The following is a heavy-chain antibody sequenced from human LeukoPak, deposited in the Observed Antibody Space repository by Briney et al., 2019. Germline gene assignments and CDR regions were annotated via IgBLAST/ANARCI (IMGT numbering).Heavy chain of an antibody. V-gene: IGHV3-11*01. Sequence: GGSLRLSCAASGFTFSSSWMAWVRQAPGKGLEWISYISSSDTTIYYEDSVKGRFTISRDNAKNSLYLQMNSLRAEDTAVYYCARLSDSRAFDYWGQGTLVTVSS. CDR2: ISSSDTTI. D-gene: IGHD3-22*01. J-gene: IGHJ4*02. CDR3: ARLSDSRAFDY. CDR1: GFTFSSSW.